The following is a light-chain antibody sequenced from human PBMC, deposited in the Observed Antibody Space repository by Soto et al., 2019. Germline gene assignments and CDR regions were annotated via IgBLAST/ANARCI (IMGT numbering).Light chain of an antibody. Sequence: DIPMTQSPSSLSAAVGDSVTITCRPSQNIGNYVNWYQQKPGEAPKHLIFAASSLQSGVPLRFAGSRSGAEFTLTRGGLQREDFATYCCQPADRSPYTFGQVNKLEIK. J-gene: IGKJ2*01. CDR1: QNIGNY. V-gene: IGKV1-39*01. CDR2: AAS. CDR3: QPADRSPYT.